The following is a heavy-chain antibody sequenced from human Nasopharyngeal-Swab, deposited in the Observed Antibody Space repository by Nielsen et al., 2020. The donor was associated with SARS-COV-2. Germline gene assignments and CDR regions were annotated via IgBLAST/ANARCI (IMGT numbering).Heavy chain of an antibody. V-gene: IGHV4-59*08. Sequence: RQAPGKGLEWIGYIYYSGSTKYNPSLKSRVTISVDTSKNQFSLKLSSVAAADTAVYYCARSEAEDYSSSWYDYWGRGTLVTVSS. D-gene: IGHD6-13*01. CDR3: ARSEAEDYSSSWYDY. J-gene: IGHJ4*02. CDR2: IYYSGST.